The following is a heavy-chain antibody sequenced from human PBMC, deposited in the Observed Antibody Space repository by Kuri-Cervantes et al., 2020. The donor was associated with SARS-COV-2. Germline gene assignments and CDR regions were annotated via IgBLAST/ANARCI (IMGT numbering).Heavy chain of an antibody. CDR1: GYSISSGYY. J-gene: IGHJ3*02. D-gene: IGHD1-26*01. CDR3: ARVGSGSYPNDAFDI. Sequence: SETLSLTCAVSGYSISSGYYWGWIRQPPGKGLEWIGSIYHSGSTYYNPSLKSRVTISVDTSKNQFSLKLSSVTAADTAVYYCARVGSGSYPNDAFDIWGQGTMVTVSS. V-gene: IGHV4-38-2*01. CDR2: IYHSGST.